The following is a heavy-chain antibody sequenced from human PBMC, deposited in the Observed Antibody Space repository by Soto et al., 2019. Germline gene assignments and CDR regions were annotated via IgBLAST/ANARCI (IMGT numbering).Heavy chain of an antibody. V-gene: IGHV1-69*01. CDR1: GGTFSSYA. CDR3: ASGAVANYYDSSGYYAGDY. CDR2: IIPIFGTA. D-gene: IGHD3-22*01. J-gene: IGHJ4*02. Sequence: QGQLVQSGAEVKKPGSSVKVSCKASGGTFSSYAISWVRQAPGQGLEWMGGIIPIFGTANYAQKFQGRVTITADESTSTAYMELSSLRSEYTAVYYCASGAVANYYDSSGYYAGDYWGQGTLVTVSS.